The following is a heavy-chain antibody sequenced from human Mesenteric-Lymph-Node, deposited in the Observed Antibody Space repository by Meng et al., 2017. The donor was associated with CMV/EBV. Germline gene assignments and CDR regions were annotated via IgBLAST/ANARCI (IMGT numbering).Heavy chain of an antibody. V-gene: IGHV1-2*02. CDR1: GYTFTGYY. CDR3: ARQNYYDSSGRVSFDY. D-gene: IGHD3-22*01. CDR2: INPNSGGT. J-gene: IGHJ4*02. Sequence: ASVKVSCKASGYTFTGYYMHWVRQAPGQGLEWMGWINPNSGGTNYAQKFQGRVTMTRDTSISTAYMELSRLRSDDTAVYYRARQNYYDSSGRVSFDYWGQGTLVTVSS.